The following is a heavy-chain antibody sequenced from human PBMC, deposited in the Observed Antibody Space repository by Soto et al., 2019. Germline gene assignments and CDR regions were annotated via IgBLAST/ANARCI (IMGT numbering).Heavy chain of an antibody. D-gene: IGHD6-6*01. V-gene: IGHV1-69*01. J-gene: IGHJ6*02. CDR2: IIPLLNTP. Sequence: QVQLVQSGAEVKKPGSSVKVSCRASGGTFSSYAVSWVRQAPGQGLEWMGVIIPLLNTPKYVQKFQGRVTITAAASATTAYMELRSLRSEDKAVYYCARESSSPNYYYDGMDVWGQGTTVTVSS. CDR1: GGTFSSYA. CDR3: ARESSSPNYYYDGMDV.